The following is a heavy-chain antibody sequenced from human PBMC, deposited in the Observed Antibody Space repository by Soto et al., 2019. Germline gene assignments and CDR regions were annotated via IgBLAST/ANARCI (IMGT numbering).Heavy chain of an antibody. J-gene: IGHJ6*02. Sequence: QVQLVESGGGVVQPGRSLRLSCAASGFTFSSYGMHWVRQAPGKGLEWVAVIWYDGSNKYYADSVKGRFTISRDNSKNTLYMHINRLRAEDTAVYYCARDRGGYYSGGSCYRTLSMDVWGQGTTVTVSS. V-gene: IGHV3-33*01. CDR3: ARDRGGYYSGGSCYRTLSMDV. D-gene: IGHD2-15*01. CDR1: GFTFSSYG. CDR2: IWYDGSNK.